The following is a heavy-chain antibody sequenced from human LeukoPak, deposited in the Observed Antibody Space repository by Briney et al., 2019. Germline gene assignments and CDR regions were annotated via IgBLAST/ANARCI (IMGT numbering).Heavy chain of an antibody. D-gene: IGHD2-2*01. CDR1: GGSISSGGYY. CDR3: AREAVVPAGNYYMDV. J-gene: IGHJ6*03. CDR2: IYHSGST. V-gene: IGHV4-30-2*01. Sequence: PSETLSLTCTVSGGSISSGGYYWSWIRQPPGKGLEWIGDIYHSGSTYYNPSLESRVTISVDRSKNQFSLKLSSVTAADTAVYYCAREAVVPAGNYYMDVWGKGTTVTVSS.